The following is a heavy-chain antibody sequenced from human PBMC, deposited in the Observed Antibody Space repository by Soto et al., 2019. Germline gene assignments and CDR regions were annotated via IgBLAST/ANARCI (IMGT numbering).Heavy chain of an antibody. CDR2: IYYSGST. D-gene: IGHD3-3*01. J-gene: IGHJ3*02. V-gene: IGHV4-59*08. Sequence: PSETLSLTCTVSGGSISSYYWSWIRQPPGKGLEWIGYIYYSGSTNYNPSLKSRVTISVDTSKNQFSLKLSSVTAADTAVYFCASGGYDFWSGYRTDDAFDIWGQGTMVTVSS. CDR3: ASGGYDFWSGYRTDDAFDI. CDR1: GGSISSYY.